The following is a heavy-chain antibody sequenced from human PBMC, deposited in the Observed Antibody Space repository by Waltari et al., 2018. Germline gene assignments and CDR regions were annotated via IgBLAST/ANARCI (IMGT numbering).Heavy chain of an antibody. CDR2: IYYIGST. Sequence: QVQLQESGPGLVKPSETLSLTCTVSGGSISSHYWSWIRQPPGKGLEWIGYIYYIGSTNYNPSLKSRVTISVDTSKNQFSLKLSSVTAADTAVYYCARTMVQGAIDAFDIWGQGTMVTVSS. V-gene: IGHV4-59*11. D-gene: IGHD3-10*01. CDR3: ARTMVQGAIDAFDI. CDR1: GGSISSHY. J-gene: IGHJ3*02.